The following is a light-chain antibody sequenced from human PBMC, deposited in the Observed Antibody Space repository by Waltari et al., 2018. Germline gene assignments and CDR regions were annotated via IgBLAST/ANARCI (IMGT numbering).Light chain of an antibody. CDR1: QSISSY. CDR3: QQSYSTPRT. J-gene: IGKJ1*01. CDR2: AAS. V-gene: IGKV1-39*01. Sequence: IQMTPSPSSLSASVGARVTITCRASQSISSYLNWYQQKPGKAPKLLIYAASSLQSGVPSRFSGSGSGTDFTLTISSLQPEDFATYYCQQSYSTPRTFGQGTKVEIK.